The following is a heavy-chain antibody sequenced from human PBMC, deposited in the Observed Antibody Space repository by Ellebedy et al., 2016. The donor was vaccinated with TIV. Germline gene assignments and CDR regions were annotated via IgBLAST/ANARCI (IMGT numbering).Heavy chain of an antibody. CDR2: ISAYNGNT. J-gene: IGHJ4*02. Sequence: AASVKVSCKASGYTFTSYGISWVRQAPGQGLEWMGWISAYNGNTNYAQKLQGRVTMTTDTSTSTAYMELRSLRSDETAVYYCARDYRRFGESRGGYWGQGTLVTVSS. CDR1: GYTFTSYG. D-gene: IGHD3-10*01. CDR3: ARDYRRFGESRGGY. V-gene: IGHV1-18*01.